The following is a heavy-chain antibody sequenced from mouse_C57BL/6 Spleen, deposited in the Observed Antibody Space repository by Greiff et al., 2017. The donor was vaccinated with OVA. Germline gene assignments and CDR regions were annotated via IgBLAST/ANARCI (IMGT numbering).Heavy chain of an antibody. D-gene: IGHD1-1*01. Sequence: VQLKQSVAELVRPGASVKLSCTASGFNIKDDYMHWVKQRPEQGLEWIGWIDPENGDTEYASKFQGKATITADTSSNTAYLQLSSLTSEDTAVYYCTSTVVATNYWGQGTTLTVSS. J-gene: IGHJ2*01. V-gene: IGHV14-4*01. CDR2: IDPENGDT. CDR3: TSTVVATNY. CDR1: GFNIKDDY.